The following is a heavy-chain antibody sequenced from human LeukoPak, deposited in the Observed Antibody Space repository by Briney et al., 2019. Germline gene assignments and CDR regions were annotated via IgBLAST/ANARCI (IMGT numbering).Heavy chain of an antibody. CDR2: MYYSGST. J-gene: IGHJ5*02. V-gene: IGHV4-59*01. Sequence: SETLSLTCTVSGGSISTYYWSWIRRPPGKGLEWIGYMYYSGSTNYNPSLKSRVTISVDTSKNQFSLKLSSVTAADTAVYYCARGKTAVGPWGQGTLVTVSS. CDR1: GGSISTYY. CDR3: ARGKTAVGP. D-gene: IGHD4-23*01.